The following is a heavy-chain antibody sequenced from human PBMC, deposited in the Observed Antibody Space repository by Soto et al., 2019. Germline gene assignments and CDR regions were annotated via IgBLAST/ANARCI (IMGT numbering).Heavy chain of an antibody. D-gene: IGHD6-19*01. CDR3: AKVSASGWSSPFDI. Sequence: GGSLRLSCAASGFTFSSHEMHWVRQAPGKGLEWVAGISYDGLNKFYADSVKGRFSISRDNSKNTLYLQMDSLRVDDTAMFYWAKVSASGWSSPFDIWGRGTMVTVSS. J-gene: IGHJ3*02. CDR2: ISYDGLNK. V-gene: IGHV3-30*18. CDR1: GFTFSSHE.